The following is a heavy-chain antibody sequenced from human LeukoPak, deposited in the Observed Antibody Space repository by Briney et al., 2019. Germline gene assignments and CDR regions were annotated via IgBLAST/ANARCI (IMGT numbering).Heavy chain of an antibody. V-gene: IGHV1-2*02. CDR1: GYTFTGYY. CDR2: INPNSGGT. CDR3: ARGRAGGIAARQSDFDY. Sequence: ASVKVSYKASGYTFTGYYMHWVRQAPGQGLEWMGWINPNSGGTNYAQKFQGRVTMTRDTSISTAYMELSRLRSDDTAVYYCARGRAGGIAARQSDFDYWGQGTLVTVSS. J-gene: IGHJ4*02. D-gene: IGHD6-6*01.